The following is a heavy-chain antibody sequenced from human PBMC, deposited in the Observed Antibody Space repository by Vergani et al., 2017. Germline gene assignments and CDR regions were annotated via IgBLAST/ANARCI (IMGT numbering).Heavy chain of an antibody. D-gene: IGHD4-17*01. CDR1: GFTFDDYT. Sequence: EVQLVESGGVVVQPGGSLRLSCAASGFTFDDYTMHWVRQAPGKGLEWVSLISWDGGSTYYADSVKGRFTISRDNSKNSLYLQMNSLRTEDTALYYCVKDIGVTTYYGMDVWGQGTTVTVSS. J-gene: IGHJ6*02. CDR3: VKDIGVTTYYGMDV. V-gene: IGHV3-43*01. CDR2: ISWDGGST.